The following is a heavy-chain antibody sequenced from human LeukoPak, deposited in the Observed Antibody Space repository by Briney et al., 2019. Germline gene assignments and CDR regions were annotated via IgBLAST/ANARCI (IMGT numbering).Heavy chain of an antibody. CDR2: ISGSGGST. CDR3: AKDDYYDSSGYLHY. D-gene: IGHD3-22*01. J-gene: IGHJ4*02. Sequence: GGSLRLSCAASGFTFSSYAMSWVRQAPGKGLEWVSAISGSGGSTYYADSVKGRFTISRDNSKNTLYLQMSSLRAEDTAVYYCAKDDYYDSSGYLHYWGQGTLVTVSS. V-gene: IGHV3-23*01. CDR1: GFTFSSYA.